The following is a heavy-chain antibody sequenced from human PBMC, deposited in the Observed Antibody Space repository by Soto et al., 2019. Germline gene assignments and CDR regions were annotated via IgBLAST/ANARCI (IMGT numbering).Heavy chain of an antibody. CDR2: ISAYNGNT. Sequence: ASVKVSCKASGYTFTTYGISWVRPAPGQGLEWMGWISAYNGNTNYAQKLQGRVTMTTDTSTSTAYMELRSLRSDDTAVYYCARYDPMTTDFDYWGQGTLVTVSS. D-gene: IGHD4-17*01. V-gene: IGHV1-18*01. CDR1: GYTFTTYG. J-gene: IGHJ4*02. CDR3: ARYDPMTTDFDY.